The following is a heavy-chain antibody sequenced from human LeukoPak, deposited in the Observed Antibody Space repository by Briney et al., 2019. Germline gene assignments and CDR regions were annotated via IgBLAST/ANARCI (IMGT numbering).Heavy chain of an antibody. CDR3: AGGPPYSGYVQFDY. CDR1: GFTFDDYG. D-gene: IGHD5-12*01. J-gene: IGHJ4*02. CDR2: INWNGGST. Sequence: GGSLRLSCAVSGFTFDDYGMSWVRQVPGKGLEWVSGINWNGGSTAYADSVKGRFIISRDNAKNSLYLEVNSLRAEDTALYHCAGGPPYSGYVQFDYWGQGTLVTVSS. V-gene: IGHV3-20*01.